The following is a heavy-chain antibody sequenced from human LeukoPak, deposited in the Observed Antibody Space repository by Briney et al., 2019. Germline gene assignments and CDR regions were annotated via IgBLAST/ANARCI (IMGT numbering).Heavy chain of an antibody. J-gene: IGHJ4*02. V-gene: IGHV3-11*01. CDR3: AKARGLWFGKHSDY. CDR2: IDNTGKTI. CDR1: GFTFSDYY. D-gene: IGHD3-10*01. Sequence: GGSLRLSCAASGFTFSDYYMSWIRQSPGRGLEWIGYIDNTGKTIHYADSVKGRFTFSRDNAKNSLYLQMNSLRVDDTALYYCAKARGLWFGKHSDYWGQGTLVTVSS.